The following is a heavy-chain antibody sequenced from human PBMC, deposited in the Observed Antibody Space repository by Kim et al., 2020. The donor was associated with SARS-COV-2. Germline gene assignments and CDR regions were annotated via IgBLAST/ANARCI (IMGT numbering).Heavy chain of an antibody. J-gene: IGHJ3*01. CDR3: ARDKPHITTCGGVIGHLDV. V-gene: IGHV3-48*03. D-gene: IGHD3-3*01. Sequence: GGSLRLSCAASGFTFSSYEMNGVRQAPGKGLEWVSYISSSGSTIYSADSVKGRFTISIDNAKKSLYLQINSLRAEDTAGYYCARDKPHITTCGGVIGHLDVWGQGTMVTVSS. CDR1: GFTFSSYE. CDR2: ISSSGSTI.